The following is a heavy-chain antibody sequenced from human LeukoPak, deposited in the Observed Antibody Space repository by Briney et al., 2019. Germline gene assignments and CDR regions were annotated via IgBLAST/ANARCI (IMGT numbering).Heavy chain of an antibody. CDR3: ARGTYGSQVVPFDY. Sequence: SQTLSLTCAVSGGSISSGGYSWSWIRQPPGKGPEWIGYIYHSGNTYYNPSLKSRVTISVDRSRNQFSLNLSSVTAADTAVYYCARGTYGSQVVPFDYWGQGTLVTVSS. D-gene: IGHD3-10*01. CDR1: GGSISSGGYS. CDR2: IYHSGNT. J-gene: IGHJ4*02. V-gene: IGHV4-30-2*01.